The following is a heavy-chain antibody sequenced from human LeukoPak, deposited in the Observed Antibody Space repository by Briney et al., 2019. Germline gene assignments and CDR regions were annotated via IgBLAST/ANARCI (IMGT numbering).Heavy chain of an antibody. V-gene: IGHV4-38-2*02. D-gene: IGHD6-13*01. CDR1: GYSISSGYY. J-gene: IGHJ5*02. Sequence: PSETLSLTCTVSGYSISSGYYWGWIRQPPGKGLEWIGSIYHSGSTYYNPSLKSRVTISVDTSKNQFSLKLSSVTAADTAVYYCARAESSWYDWFDPWGQGTLVTVSS. CDR2: IYHSGST. CDR3: ARAESSWYDWFDP.